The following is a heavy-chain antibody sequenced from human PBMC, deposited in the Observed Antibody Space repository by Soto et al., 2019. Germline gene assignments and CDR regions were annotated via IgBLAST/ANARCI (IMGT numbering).Heavy chain of an antibody. CDR3: AHHTITPATNWFDP. Sequence: SGPTLVNPTQTLTLTCTFSGFSLTTSGVGVGWIRQPPGKALEWLALIYWNDDKRYSPSLRGRLTITKDTSKNQVVLAMTNMDPVDTATYYCAHHTITPATNWFDPWGLGTLVTVS. CDR2: IYWNDDK. D-gene: IGHD2-2*01. CDR1: GFSLTTSGVG. J-gene: IGHJ5*02. V-gene: IGHV2-5*01.